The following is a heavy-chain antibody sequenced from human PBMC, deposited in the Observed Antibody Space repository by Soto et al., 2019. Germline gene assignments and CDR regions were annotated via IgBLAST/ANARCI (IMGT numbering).Heavy chain of an antibody. CDR1: GFTFSSYA. CDR2: ISGSGGST. V-gene: IGHV3-23*01. Sequence: RGSLRLSCAASGFTFSSYAMSWVRQAPGKGLEWVSAISGSGGSTYYADSVKGRFTISRDNSKNTLYLQMNSLRAEDTAVYYYANPSRDLYYFDYWGQGTLVTVSS. J-gene: IGHJ4*02. CDR3: ANPSRDLYYFDY.